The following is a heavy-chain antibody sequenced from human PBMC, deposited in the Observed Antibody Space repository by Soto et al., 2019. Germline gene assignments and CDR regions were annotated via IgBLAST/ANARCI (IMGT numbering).Heavy chain of an antibody. V-gene: IGHV3-23*01. CDR2: ISGSGGST. D-gene: IGHD3-22*01. J-gene: IGHJ4*01. Sequence: GGSLRLSCAASGFTFSSYAMSWVRQAPGKGLEWVSAISGSGGSTYYAESVKGRCNISRDKSKNTLYLQVNSRRAEDTAVYYCAVARSDSSGYYRSYYFDYWGQGTLVTVSS. CDR3: AVARSDSSGYYRSYYFDY. CDR1: GFTFSSYA.